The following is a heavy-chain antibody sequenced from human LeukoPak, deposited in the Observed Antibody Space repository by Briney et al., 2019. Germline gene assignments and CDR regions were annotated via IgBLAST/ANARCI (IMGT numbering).Heavy chain of an antibody. CDR1: GFTISSYW. CDR3: ARDFNILLWFGESTYGMDV. D-gene: IGHD3-10*01. Sequence: SGVSLRLSCAASGFTISSYWMSWVRQAPGKGLEWVANIKQDGSKKYYVDSVKGRFTISRDNAKNSLYLQMNSLRAEDTAVYYCARDFNILLWFGESTYGMDVWGQGTTVTVSS. J-gene: IGHJ6*02. CDR2: IKQDGSKK. V-gene: IGHV3-7*01.